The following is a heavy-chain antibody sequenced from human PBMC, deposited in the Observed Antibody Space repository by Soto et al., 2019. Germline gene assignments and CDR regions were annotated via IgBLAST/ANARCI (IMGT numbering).Heavy chain of an antibody. CDR3: ARAISSGGRFSGMDV. CDR1: GGTFSSNT. D-gene: IGHD3-16*01. CDR2: ITPVLDMA. J-gene: IGHJ6*02. V-gene: IGHV1-69*02. Sequence: QVQLVQSGAEVKKPGSSVRVSCKASGGTFSSNTLSWVRQAPGQGLEWMGRITPVLDMADYVQKFQDRLTITADKSTTTVYMELGSLRSEDTAIYYCARAISSGGRFSGMDVWGQGTTVTVSS.